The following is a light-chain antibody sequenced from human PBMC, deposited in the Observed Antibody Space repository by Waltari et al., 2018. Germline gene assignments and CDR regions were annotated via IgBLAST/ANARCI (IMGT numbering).Light chain of an antibody. CDR1: QSVSRA. CDR3: QHYVSLPVT. J-gene: IGKJ1*01. V-gene: IGKV3-20*01. CDR2: GAS. Sequence: EIVLTQSPGTLSLSPGERATLSCRASQSVSRALACYQENPGQAPRLLIYGASNRATGIPDRFSGSGSGTDFSLIISRLEPEDFAVYYCQHYVSLPVTFGQVTKVEIK.